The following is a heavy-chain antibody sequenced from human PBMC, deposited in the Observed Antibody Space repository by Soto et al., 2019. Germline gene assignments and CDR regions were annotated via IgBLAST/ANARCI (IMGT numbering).Heavy chain of an antibody. J-gene: IGHJ5*02. CDR1: KGSWTDYC. Sequence: TSETLSLRWGAHKGSWTDYCWTRIRQSPGKGLEWIGEINHRGDPTYLPSNRSRVTISIDTSKNHFSLSLRSLTAADTAVHSCVARRITYYFLCGSPPFAPWGHGTLVTVSS. D-gene: IGHD3-10*02. CDR3: VARRITYYFLCGSPPFAP. V-gene: IGHV4-34*01. CDR2: INHRGDP.